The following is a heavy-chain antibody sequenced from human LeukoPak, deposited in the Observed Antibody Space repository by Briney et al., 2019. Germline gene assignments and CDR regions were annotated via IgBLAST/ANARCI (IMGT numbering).Heavy chain of an antibody. V-gene: IGHV4-4*02. D-gene: IGHD6-19*01. CDR2: IYHSGST. Sequence: SETLSLTCAVSGGSISSSNWWSWVRQPPGKGLEWIGEIYHSGSTNYNPSLKSRFTISVDTSKNQFSLRLSSVTAADTAMYYCAGTGIAVAWGQGTLVTVSS. CDR3: AGTGIAVA. J-gene: IGHJ4*02. CDR1: GGSISSSNW.